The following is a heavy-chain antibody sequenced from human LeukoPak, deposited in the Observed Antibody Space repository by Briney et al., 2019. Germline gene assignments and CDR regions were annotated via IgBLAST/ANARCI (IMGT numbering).Heavy chain of an antibody. J-gene: IGHJ4*02. CDR1: GYSFTSYW. Sequence: GASLKIPCQGSGYSFTSYWIGWVRQLPGKGLEWMGIIYPGDSDTRYSTSFQGQVTISADKSISTAYLQWSSLKASDTAMYYCARLAAAGPTYDRYWGQGTLVTVSS. CDR3: ARLAAAGPTYDRY. CDR2: IYPGDSDT. D-gene: IGHD6-13*01. V-gene: IGHV5-51*01.